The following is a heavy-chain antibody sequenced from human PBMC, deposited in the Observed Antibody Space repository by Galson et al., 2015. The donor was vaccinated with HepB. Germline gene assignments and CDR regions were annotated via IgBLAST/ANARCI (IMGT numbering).Heavy chain of an antibody. D-gene: IGHD3-22*01. Sequence: SLRLSCAASGFSVSSFSMNWVRHAPGKGLQWVSSIDTLDIIKYVDSVKGRFTISRDISKNTLDLQINSLRAEDTASYFCARDRGYFDLWGRGTLVAVSS. J-gene: IGHJ2*01. CDR2: IDTLDII. CDR1: GFSVSSFS. V-gene: IGHV3-66*01. CDR3: ARDRGYFDL.